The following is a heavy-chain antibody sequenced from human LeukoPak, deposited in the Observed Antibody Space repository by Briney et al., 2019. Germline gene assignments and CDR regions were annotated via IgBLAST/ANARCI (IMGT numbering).Heavy chain of an antibody. CDR2: INPNSGGT. Sequence: ASVKVSCKASGYTFTGYYMHWVRQAPGQGLEWMGRINPNSGGTNYAQKFQGRATMTRDTSISTAYMELSRLRSDDTAVYYCATSSSSWSIFDYWGQGTLVTVSS. J-gene: IGHJ4*02. D-gene: IGHD6-13*01. CDR3: ATSSSSWSIFDY. V-gene: IGHV1-2*06. CDR1: GYTFTGYY.